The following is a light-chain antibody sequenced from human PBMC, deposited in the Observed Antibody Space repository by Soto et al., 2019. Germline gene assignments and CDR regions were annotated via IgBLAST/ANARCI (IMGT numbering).Light chain of an antibody. Sequence: QSVLTQPPSVSGAPGQRVTISCTGSSSNIGAGYDVHWYQQRPGTAPKLLIFGNINRPSGVPDRFSGSKSGTSASLAITGLQAEDDGDYYWQSYDSTLRARYVFASGTKDNVL. CDR3: QSYDSTLRARYV. V-gene: IGLV1-40*01. CDR1: SSNIGAGYD. J-gene: IGLJ1*01. CDR2: GNI.